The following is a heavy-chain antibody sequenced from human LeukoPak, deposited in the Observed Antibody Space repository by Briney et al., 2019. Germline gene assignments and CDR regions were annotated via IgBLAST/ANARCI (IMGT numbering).Heavy chain of an antibody. CDR3: AKGNYYDISLPFDY. V-gene: IGHV3-30*18. Sequence: GGSLRLSCAASGFTFSNFGMHWVRQAPGKGLEWVAVILHDGSNKYYADSVKGRFTISRDKSKNTVYLQMNGMRVEDTAVYFCAKGNYYDISLPFDYWGQGTLVTVSS. D-gene: IGHD3-22*01. CDR1: GFTFSNFG. J-gene: IGHJ4*02. CDR2: ILHDGSNK.